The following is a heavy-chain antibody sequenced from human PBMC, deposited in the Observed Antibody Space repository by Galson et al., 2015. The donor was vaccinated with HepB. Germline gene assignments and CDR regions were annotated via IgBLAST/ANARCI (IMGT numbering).Heavy chain of an antibody. Sequence: PRLSCAASGFTFSSYSMNWVRQAPGKGLEWVSYISSSSSTIYYADSVKGRFTISRDNAKNSLYLQMNSLRDEDTAVYYCARENCGGDCYFDYWGQGTLVTVSS. D-gene: IGHD2-21*01. CDR3: ARENCGGDCYFDY. J-gene: IGHJ4*02. V-gene: IGHV3-48*02. CDR2: ISSSSSTI. CDR1: GFTFSSYS.